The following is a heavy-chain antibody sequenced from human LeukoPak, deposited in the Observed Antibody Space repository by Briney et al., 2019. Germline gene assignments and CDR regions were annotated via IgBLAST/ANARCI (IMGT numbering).Heavy chain of an antibody. V-gene: IGHV1-18*01. J-gene: IGHJ6*02. Sequence: ASVKVSCKASGYTFTSYGISWVRQAPGQGLEWMGWISAYNGNTNYAQKPQGRVTMTTDTSTSTAYMELRSLRSDDTAVYHCARDRRITMVRGVMLYYYYGMDVWGQGTTVTVSS. CDR3: ARDRRITMVRGVMLYYYYGMDV. D-gene: IGHD3-10*01. CDR1: GYTFTSYG. CDR2: ISAYNGNT.